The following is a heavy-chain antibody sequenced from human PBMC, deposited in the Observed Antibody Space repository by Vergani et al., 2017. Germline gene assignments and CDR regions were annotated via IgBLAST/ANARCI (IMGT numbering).Heavy chain of an antibody. Sequence: QVQLQQWGAGLLKPSETLSLTCAVYGGSFSGYYWRWIRQPPGKGLEWIGEINQSGSTNYNPSLKSRVTISVDTSKNQFSLKLSSVTAADTAVYYCARGILYYYGSGSYAEAAPDYWGQGTLVTVSS. D-gene: IGHD3-10*01. V-gene: IGHV4-34*01. CDR1: GGSFSGYY. CDR2: INQSGST. CDR3: ARGILYYYGSGSYAEAAPDY. J-gene: IGHJ4*02.